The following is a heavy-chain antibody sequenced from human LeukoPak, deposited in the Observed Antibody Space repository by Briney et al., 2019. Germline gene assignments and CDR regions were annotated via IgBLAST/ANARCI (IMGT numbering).Heavy chain of an antibody. CDR3: AREERHLRPLDY. CDR1: SDSISSDY. J-gene: IGHJ4*02. CDR2: IYSSGST. V-gene: IGHV4-4*07. D-gene: IGHD1-14*01. Sequence: PSETLSLTCTVSSDSISSDYWSWIRQPAGERLEWIGRIYSSGSTNYNPSLKSRVTMSVDTAKNQVSLKLNSVTDADTAVYYCAREERHLRPLDYWGQGTLVTVSS.